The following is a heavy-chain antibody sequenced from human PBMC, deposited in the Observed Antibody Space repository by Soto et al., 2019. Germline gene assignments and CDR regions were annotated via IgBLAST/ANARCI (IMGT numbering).Heavy chain of an antibody. CDR1: GGSISSYY. V-gene: IGHV4-59*08. J-gene: IGHJ5*02. CDR3: ARHLRWSVP. Sequence: SETLSLTCTVSGGSISSYYWSWIRQPPGKGLEWIGYIYYSGSTNYNPSLKSRVTISVDTSKNQFPLKLSSVTAADTAVYYCARHLRWSVPWGQGTLVTVSS. CDR2: IYYSGST.